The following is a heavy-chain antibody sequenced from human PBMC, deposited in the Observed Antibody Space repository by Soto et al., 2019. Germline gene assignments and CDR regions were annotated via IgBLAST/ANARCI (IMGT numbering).Heavy chain of an antibody. CDR1: GYTFSSYG. CDR3: ARDGFTVIASGSFDY. CDR2: ISAGKGDT. J-gene: IGHJ4*02. V-gene: IGHV1-18*04. Sequence: GQLVQSGAEVRKPGASVKVSCKASGYTFSSYGISWVRQSPGKGLEWMGWISAGKGDTNYAQKFQGRVSMTTDTSTSTAYIELRSLTSDDTAVYYCARDGFTVIASGSFDYWGQGTLVTVSS. D-gene: IGHD1-26*01.